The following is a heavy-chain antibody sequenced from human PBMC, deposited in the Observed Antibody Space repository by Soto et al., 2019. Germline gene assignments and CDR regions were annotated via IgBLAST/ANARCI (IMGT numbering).Heavy chain of an antibody. CDR2: IRQDGSEI. CDR1: GFTFSSNW. J-gene: IGHJ4*02. Sequence: GGSLRLSCVGSGFTFSSNWMTWVRQAPGKGLEWVGNIRQDGSEINYVDSVKGRFTISRDNTKNSLYLQMNSLRAEDTAIYYCAREVVVSRGASYFGYWGPGTLVTVSS. D-gene: IGHD2-2*01. CDR3: AREVVVSRGASYFGY. V-gene: IGHV3-7*04.